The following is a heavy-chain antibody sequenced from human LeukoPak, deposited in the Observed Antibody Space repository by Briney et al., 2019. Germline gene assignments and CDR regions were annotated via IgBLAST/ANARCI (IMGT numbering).Heavy chain of an antibody. V-gene: IGHV3-23*01. Sequence: GGSLRLSCAASGFTFGSYGMTWVRQAPGKGLEWVSGISGSGGGTYYADSVKGRFTISRDNSKSTLYLQMNSLRAEDTALYYCAKYPYYDILSGYGDYWGQGTLVTVSS. CDR2: ISGSGGGT. CDR3: AKYPYYDILSGYGDY. J-gene: IGHJ4*02. CDR1: GFTFGSYG. D-gene: IGHD3-9*01.